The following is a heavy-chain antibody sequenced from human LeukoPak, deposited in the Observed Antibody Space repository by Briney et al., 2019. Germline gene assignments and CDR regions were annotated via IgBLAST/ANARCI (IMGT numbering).Heavy chain of an antibody. Sequence: PGGSLRLSCAASGFTFSSYAMSWVRQAPGKGLEWVSAISGSGGSTYYADPVKGRFTISRDNSKNTLYLQMNSLRAEDTAVYYCAKGRIQLPSGYFDYWGQGTLVTVSS. D-gene: IGHD5-18*01. V-gene: IGHV3-23*01. CDR3: AKGRIQLPSGYFDY. CDR1: GFTFSSYA. J-gene: IGHJ4*02. CDR2: ISGSGGST.